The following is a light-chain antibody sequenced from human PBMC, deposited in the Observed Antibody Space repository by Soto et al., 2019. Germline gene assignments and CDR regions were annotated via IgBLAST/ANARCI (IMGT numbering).Light chain of an antibody. CDR3: QQRSNWPLIT. CDR2: DAS. CDR1: QSVSSY. Sequence: EIVLTQSPATLYLSLVERSTLWCSASQSVSSYLAWYQQKPGQAPRLLIYDASNRATGIPARFSGSGSGTDFTLTISSLEPEDFAVFYCQQRSNWPLITFGQGTRLENK. V-gene: IGKV3-11*01. J-gene: IGKJ5*01.